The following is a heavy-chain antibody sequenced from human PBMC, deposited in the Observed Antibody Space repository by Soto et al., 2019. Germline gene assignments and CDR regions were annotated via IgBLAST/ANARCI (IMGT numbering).Heavy chain of an antibody. D-gene: IGHD3-22*01. Sequence: ASVKVSCKASGYTFTTYALHWVRQAPGQRLEWMGWINAGIGNTKYSQKFQARVTITRDTSASTTYMELSSLTSEDTAVYYCARDQGYFDSGGYYFPWGQGTLVTVSS. CDR3: ARDQGYFDSGGYYFP. J-gene: IGHJ5*02. CDR1: GYTFTTYA. V-gene: IGHV1-3*01. CDR2: INAGIGNT.